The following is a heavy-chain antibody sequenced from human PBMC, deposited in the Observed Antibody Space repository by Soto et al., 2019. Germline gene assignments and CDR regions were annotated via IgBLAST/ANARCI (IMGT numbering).Heavy chain of an antibody. V-gene: IGHV1-69*02. D-gene: IGHD3-16*01. CDR3: ARWGQTGEYYFDY. Sequence: QVQLVQSGAEVKKPGSSVKVSCKASGGTFSSYTISWVRQAPGQGLEWMGRIIPILGIANYAQKFQGRVTITADKSTSTAYMELSSLRSEDTAVYYRARWGQTGEYYFDYWGQGTLVTVSS. CDR2: IIPILGIA. CDR1: GGTFSSYT. J-gene: IGHJ4*02.